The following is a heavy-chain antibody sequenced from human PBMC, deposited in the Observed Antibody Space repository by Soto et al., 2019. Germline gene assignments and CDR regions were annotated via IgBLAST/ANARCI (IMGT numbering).Heavy chain of an antibody. CDR2: IVPTVDTS. V-gene: IGHV1-69*06. CDR1: GATFSSYA. Sequence: GASVKVSCKTSGATFSSYAITWVRQAPGQGLEWMRGIVPTVDTSTYAQKFQGRVTITADKFTNTVYMELSSLRSDDTAVYYCVRVVAIPGYPDNWGQGTLVTVSS. CDR3: VRVVAIPGYPDN. D-gene: IGHD5-12*01. J-gene: IGHJ4*02.